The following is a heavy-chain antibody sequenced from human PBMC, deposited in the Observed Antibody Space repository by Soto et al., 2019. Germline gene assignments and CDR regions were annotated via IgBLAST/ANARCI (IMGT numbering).Heavy chain of an antibody. CDR3: AKSYSQQLVTNWFDP. CDR1: GFTFSSYG. Sequence: VQLVESGGGVVQPGRSLRLSCAASGFTFSSYGMHWVRQAPGKGLEWVAVISYDGSNKYYADSVKGRFTISRDNSKNTLYLQMNSLRAEDTAVYYCAKSYSQQLVTNWFDPWGQGTLVTVSS. CDR2: ISYDGSNK. D-gene: IGHD6-13*01. V-gene: IGHV3-30*18. J-gene: IGHJ5*02.